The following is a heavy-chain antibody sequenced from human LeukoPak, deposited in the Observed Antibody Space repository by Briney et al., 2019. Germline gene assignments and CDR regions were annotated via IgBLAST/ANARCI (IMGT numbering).Heavy chain of an antibody. D-gene: IGHD2-2*01. J-gene: IGHJ4*02. CDR2: ISSSSSTI. CDR3: AREPGRYCSSTSCSDFDY. Sequence: PGGSLRLSCAASGLTVSSNYMNWVRQAPGKGLEWVSYISSSSSTIYYADSVKGRFTISRDNAKNSLYLQMNSLRAEDTAAYYCAREPGRYCSSTSCSDFDYWGQGTLVTVSS. V-gene: IGHV3-48*01. CDR1: GLTVSSNY.